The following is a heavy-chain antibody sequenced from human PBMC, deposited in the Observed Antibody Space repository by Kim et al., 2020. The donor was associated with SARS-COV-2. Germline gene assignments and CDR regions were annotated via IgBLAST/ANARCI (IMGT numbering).Heavy chain of an antibody. V-gene: IGHV7-4-1*02. CDR1: GYTFTSYA. Sequence: ASVKVSCKASGYTFTSYAMNWVRQAPGQGLEWMGWINTNTGNPTYAQGFTGRFVFSLDTSVSTAYLQISSLKAEDTAVYYCARVPIFSRYDVWSGYHYYMDVWGKGTTVTVSS. J-gene: IGHJ6*03. CDR3: ARVPIFSRYDVWSGYHYYMDV. D-gene: IGHD3-3*01. CDR2: INTNTGNP.